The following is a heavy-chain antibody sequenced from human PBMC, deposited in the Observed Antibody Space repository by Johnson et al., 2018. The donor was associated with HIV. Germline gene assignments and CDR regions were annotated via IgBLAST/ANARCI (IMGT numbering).Heavy chain of an antibody. D-gene: IGHD6-6*01. CDR3: ASLVGSSSGEAFDI. J-gene: IGHJ3*02. CDR1: GFTFSSYW. Sequence: VQLVESGGGLVQPGGSLRLSCAASGFTFSSYWMSWVRQAPGKGLEWVANIKQDGSEKYYVDSVKGRFTISRDSAKNSLYMQMNSLRAEDTAVYYCASLVGSSSGEAFDIWGQGTMFTVSS. CDR2: IKQDGSEK. V-gene: IGHV3-7*03.